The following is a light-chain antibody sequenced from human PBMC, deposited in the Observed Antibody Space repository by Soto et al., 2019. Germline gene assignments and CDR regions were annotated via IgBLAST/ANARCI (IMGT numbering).Light chain of an antibody. CDR3: CSYTTSNTRQIV. Sequence: QSALTQPASVSGSPGQSITISCTGTSSDVGGYNYVSWYQQHPGKAPKFMIYDVSSRPSGVSNRFSGSKSGNTVSLTISGLQAEDEADYYCCSYTTSNTRQIVFGTGTKLT. CDR2: DVS. CDR1: SSDVGGYNY. J-gene: IGLJ1*01. V-gene: IGLV2-14*03.